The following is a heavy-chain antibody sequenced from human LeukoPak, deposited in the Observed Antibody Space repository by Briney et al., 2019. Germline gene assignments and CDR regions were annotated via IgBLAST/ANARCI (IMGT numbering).Heavy chain of an antibody. Sequence: SETLSLTXTVSGGSISSSSYYWGWIRQPPGEGLEWIGSIYYSGSTYYNPSLKSRVTISVDTSKNQFSLKLSSVTAADTAVYYCASLKVLYYYDSSGHFDYWGQGTLVTVSS. V-gene: IGHV4-39*01. D-gene: IGHD3-22*01. CDR2: IYYSGST. J-gene: IGHJ4*02. CDR3: ASLKVLYYYDSSGHFDY. CDR1: GGSISSSSYY.